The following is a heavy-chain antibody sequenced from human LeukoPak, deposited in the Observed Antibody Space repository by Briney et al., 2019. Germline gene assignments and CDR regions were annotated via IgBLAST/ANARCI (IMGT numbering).Heavy chain of an antibody. CDR1: GFTFSNYA. CDR2: ISHDRSNS. CDR3: ARDLSGSYMSDY. J-gene: IGHJ4*02. D-gene: IGHD3-10*01. V-gene: IGHV3-30-3*01. Sequence: SGGSLRLSCAASGFTFSNYAMHWARQAPGKGLEWVAFISHDRSNSYYADSVKGRFTISRDNSKNTLYLQMNSLTDEDTAVYYCARDLSGSYMSDYWGQGTLVTVSS.